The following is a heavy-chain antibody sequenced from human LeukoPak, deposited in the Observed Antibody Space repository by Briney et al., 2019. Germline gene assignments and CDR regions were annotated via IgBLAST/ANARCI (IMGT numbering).Heavy chain of an antibody. D-gene: IGHD3-22*01. CDR3: ARFGSSGYYFDY. J-gene: IGHJ4*02. V-gene: IGHV3-20*04. CDR2: INWNGGST. Sequence: GGSLRLSCAASGFTFDDYGMSWVRQAPGKGLEWVSGINWNGGSTGYADSVKGRFTISRDNAKNSLYLQMNGLRAEDTALYYCARFGSSGYYFDYWGQGTLVTVSS. CDR1: GFTFDDYG.